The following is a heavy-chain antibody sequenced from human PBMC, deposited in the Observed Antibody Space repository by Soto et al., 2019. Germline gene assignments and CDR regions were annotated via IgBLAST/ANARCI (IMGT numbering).Heavy chain of an antibody. V-gene: IGHV5-51*01. CDR1: GWNFTRYW. CDR3: ARQLTTVNTVWGYYYYYGMDV. J-gene: IGHJ6*02. Sequence: GAAVTRSCKGCGWNFTRYWSGSVRQIPGKGLEWMGIIYPGDSDTRYSPSFQGQVTISAEKSISTAYLQWSSLKASDTAMYYCARQLTTVNTVWGYYYYYGMDVWGQRTTVTVSS. CDR2: IYPGDSDT. D-gene: IGHD4-17*01.